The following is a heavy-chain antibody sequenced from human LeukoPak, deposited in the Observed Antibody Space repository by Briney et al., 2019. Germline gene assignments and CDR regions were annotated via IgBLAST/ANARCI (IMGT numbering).Heavy chain of an antibody. CDR1: GFTFSSYS. Sequence: GGSLRLSCAASGFTFSSYSMSWVRQAPGKGLEWVSSISSSSSYIYYADSVKGRFTISRYNANNSLYLQMNSLRAEDTAVYYCASGSGSRDDAFDIWGQGTMVTVPS. V-gene: IGHV3-21*01. CDR2: ISSSSSYI. CDR3: ASGSGSRDDAFDI. D-gene: IGHD1-26*01. J-gene: IGHJ3*02.